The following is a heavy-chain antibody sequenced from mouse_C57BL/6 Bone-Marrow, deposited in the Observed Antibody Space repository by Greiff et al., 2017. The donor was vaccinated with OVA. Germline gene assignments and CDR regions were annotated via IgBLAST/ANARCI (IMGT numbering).Heavy chain of an antibody. V-gene: IGHV1-74*01. CDR1: GYTFTSYW. J-gene: IGHJ4*01. CDR2: IHPSDSDT. D-gene: IGHD2-4*01. CDR3: AVYYDYDGAYAVDY. Sequence: QVQLKQPGAELVKPGASVKVSCKASGYTFTSYWMHWVKQRPGQGLEWIGRIHPSDSDTNYNQKFKGKATLTVDKSSSTAYMQLSSLTSEDSAVYYCAVYYDYDGAYAVDYWGQGTSVTVSS.